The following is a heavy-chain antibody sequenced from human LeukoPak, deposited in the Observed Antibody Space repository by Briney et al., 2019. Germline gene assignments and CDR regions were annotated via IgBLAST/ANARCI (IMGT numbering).Heavy chain of an antibody. J-gene: IGHJ5*02. D-gene: IGHD6-13*01. CDR2: IKQDGSEK. V-gene: IGHV3-7*03. CDR3: ARLRIAAVGWFDP. CDR1: GFTFSSYW. Sequence: GGSLRLSCAASGFTFSSYWMSWVRQAPGKGLEWVANIKQDGSEKYYVDSVKGRFTISRDNAKNSLYLQMNSLRAEDTAVYYCARLRIAAVGWFDPWGQGTLVTVSS.